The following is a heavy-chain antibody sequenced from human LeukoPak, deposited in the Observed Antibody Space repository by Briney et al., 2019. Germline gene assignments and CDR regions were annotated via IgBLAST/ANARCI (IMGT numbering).Heavy chain of an antibody. V-gene: IGHV3-11*01. CDR1: GFTFSDYY. D-gene: IGHD2-2*01. CDR3: ARAWKDCSRTSCKRGNWFDP. Sequence: GGSLRLSCAASGFTFSDYYMSWIRQAPGNGLEWVSYISSSVSTIYYADSLKGRFTISRDNAKNALYLQMNSLRDEDTAVYYCARAWKDCSRTSCKRGNWFDPWGQGTLVTVSS. CDR2: ISSSVSTI. J-gene: IGHJ5*02.